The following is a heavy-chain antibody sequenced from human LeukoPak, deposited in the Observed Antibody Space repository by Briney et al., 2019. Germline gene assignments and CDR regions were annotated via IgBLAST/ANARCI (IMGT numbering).Heavy chain of an antibody. D-gene: IGHD1-26*01. CDR1: GGSISSYY. CDR2: IYYSGST. CDR3: ARSNVVGATRWFDP. J-gene: IGHJ5*02. V-gene: IGHV4-59*01. Sequence: PSETLSLTCTASGGSISSYYWSWIRQPPGKGLEWIGYIYYSGSTNYNPSLKSRVTISVDTSKNQFSLKLSSVTAADTAVYYCARSNVVGATRWFDPWGQGTLVTVSS.